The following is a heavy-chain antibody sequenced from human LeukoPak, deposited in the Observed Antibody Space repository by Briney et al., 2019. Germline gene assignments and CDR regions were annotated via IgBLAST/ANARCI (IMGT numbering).Heavy chain of an antibody. J-gene: IGHJ5*02. CDR3: ARRRRTGILWFDP. D-gene: IGHD1-1*01. V-gene: IGHV4-4*09. Sequence: SETLSLTCTVSGGSISSYYWSWIRQPPGKGLEWIGYIYTSGSTNYNPSLKSRVTISVDTSKNQFSLKLSSVTAADTAVYYCARRRRTGILWFDPWGQGTLVTVSS. CDR2: IYTSGST. CDR1: GGSISSYY.